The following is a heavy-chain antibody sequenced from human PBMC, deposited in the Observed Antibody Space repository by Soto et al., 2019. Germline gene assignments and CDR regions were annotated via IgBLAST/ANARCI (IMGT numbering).Heavy chain of an antibody. CDR1: GASIRRYH. Sequence: SETLSLTCAVSGASIRRYHRSLLRQPAGKRLEWIGRIQHTGNTNYNPSIKSRVTMSADTSTNQISLKMASVTAADTAVYFCAKDVSSRRWFDPWGKGVRVTVCS. CDR2: IQHTGNT. D-gene: IGHD3-16*01. J-gene: IGHJ5*02. V-gene: IGHV4-4*07. CDR3: AKDVSSRRWFDP.